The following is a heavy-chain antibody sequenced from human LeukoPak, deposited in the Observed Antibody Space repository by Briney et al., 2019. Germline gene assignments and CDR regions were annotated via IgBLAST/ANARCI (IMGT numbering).Heavy chain of an antibody. CDR2: ISGSGGST. Sequence: GGSLRLSCAASGFTFSSYAMSWVRQAPGKGLEWVSAISGSGGSTYYADSVKGRFTISRDNSKNTLYLQINSLRAEDTAVYYCAKDSFITIFGVGSDYWGQGTLVTVSS. CDR3: AKDSFITIFGVGSDY. V-gene: IGHV3-23*01. D-gene: IGHD3-3*01. CDR1: GFTFSSYA. J-gene: IGHJ4*02.